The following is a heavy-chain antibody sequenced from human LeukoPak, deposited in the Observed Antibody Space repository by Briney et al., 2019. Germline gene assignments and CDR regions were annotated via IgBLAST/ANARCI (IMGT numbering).Heavy chain of an antibody. J-gene: IGHJ6*03. V-gene: IGHV3-15*01. CDR3: TTGLSRLGDYYYYYMDV. CDR1: GFTFSSYS. D-gene: IGHD3-3*01. CDR2: IKSKTDGGTT. Sequence: GGSLRLSCVASGFTFSSYSMNWVRQAPGKGLEWVGRIKSKTDGGTTDYAAPVKGRFTISRDDSKNTLYLQMNSLKTEDTAVYYCTTGLSRLGDYYYYYMDVWGKGTTVTVSS.